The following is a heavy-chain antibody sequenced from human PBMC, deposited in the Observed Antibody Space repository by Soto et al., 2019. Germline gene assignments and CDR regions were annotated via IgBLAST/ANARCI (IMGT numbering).Heavy chain of an antibody. V-gene: IGHV1-18*01. Sequence: ASVKVSCKASGYTFTSYDFTWVRQAPGQGLEWMGWISAYNGNTNYAQKLQGRVTMTTDTSTSTAYMEVRSLRSDDTAVYYCARDHPMVRGGYGMDVWGQGTTVTVSS. CDR1: GYTFTSYD. CDR3: ARDHPMVRGGYGMDV. D-gene: IGHD3-10*01. J-gene: IGHJ6*02. CDR2: ISAYNGNT.